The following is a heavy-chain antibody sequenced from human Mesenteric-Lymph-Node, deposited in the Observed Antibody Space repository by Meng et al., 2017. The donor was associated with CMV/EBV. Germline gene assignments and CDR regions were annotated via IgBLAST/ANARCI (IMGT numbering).Heavy chain of an antibody. J-gene: IGHJ5*02. CDR1: GYSISSGYY. V-gene: IGHV4-38-2*02. D-gene: IGHD2-2*02. Sequence: ESLKISCTVSGYSISSGYYWGWIRQPPGKGLEWIGSIYHSGSTYYNPSLKSRVTISVDTSKNQFSLKLSSVTAADTAVYYCARRYCSTTSCYIWWFDPWGQGTLVTVSS. CDR2: IYHSGST. CDR3: ARRYCSTTSCYIWWFDP.